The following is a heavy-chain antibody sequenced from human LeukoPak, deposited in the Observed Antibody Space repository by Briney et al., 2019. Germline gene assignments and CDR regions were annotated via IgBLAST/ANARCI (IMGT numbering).Heavy chain of an antibody. Sequence: GGSLRLSCAASGFTFSSYEMNWVRQAPGKGLEWVSYISSSGGTIYYADSVEGRFTISRDNVKNSLYLQMNSLRAEDTAVYYCTRDEVGASTEFDYWGQGAQVTVSS. CDR2: ISSSGGTI. V-gene: IGHV3-48*03. CDR1: GFTFSSYE. D-gene: IGHD1-26*01. CDR3: TRDEVGASTEFDY. J-gene: IGHJ4*02.